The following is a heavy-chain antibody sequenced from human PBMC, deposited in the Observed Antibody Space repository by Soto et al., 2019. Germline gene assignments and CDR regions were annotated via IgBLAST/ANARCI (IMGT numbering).Heavy chain of an antibody. D-gene: IGHD2-21*01. Sequence: GGSLRLSCASSGFTVSTDWMYLFRQAPGKGLEWVSVIKSGGNTNYADSVEGRFTISRDDSKNSLFLQMNSLQTEDTAVYFCARGESYSPLDYWGRGTMVTVSS. J-gene: IGHJ4*02. CDR2: IKSGGNT. V-gene: IGHV3-66*01. CDR3: ARGESYSPLDY. CDR1: GFTVSTDW.